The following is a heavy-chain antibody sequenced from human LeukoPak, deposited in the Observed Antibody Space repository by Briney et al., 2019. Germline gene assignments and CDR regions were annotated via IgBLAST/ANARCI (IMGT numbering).Heavy chain of an antibody. CDR2: ISGSGIST. CDR1: GFTFSSYE. D-gene: IGHD3-10*01. J-gene: IGHJ5*02. Sequence: PGGSLRLSCAASGFTFSSYEMNWVRQAPGKGVEWVSGISGSGISTYYAESVKGRFTISRDSSKNTVYLQMDSLRAEDTAVYYCAKEGADLLWFGDNWFDPWGQGTLVTVSS. CDR3: AKEGADLLWFGDNWFDP. V-gene: IGHV3-23*01.